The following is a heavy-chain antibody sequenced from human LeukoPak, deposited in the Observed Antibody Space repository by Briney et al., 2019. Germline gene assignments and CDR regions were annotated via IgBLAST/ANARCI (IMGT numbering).Heavy chain of an antibody. CDR2: ISYDGSNK. D-gene: IGHD6-19*01. CDR1: GFTFSSYG. V-gene: IGHV3-30*18. J-gene: IGHJ6*02. CDR3: AKDLPSGWYGMDV. Sequence: GVLRLSCAASGFTFSSYGMHWVRQAPGKGLEWVAVISYDGSNKYYADSVKGRFTISRDNSKDTLYLQMNSLRAEDTAVYYCAKDLPSGWYGMDVWGQGTTVTVSS.